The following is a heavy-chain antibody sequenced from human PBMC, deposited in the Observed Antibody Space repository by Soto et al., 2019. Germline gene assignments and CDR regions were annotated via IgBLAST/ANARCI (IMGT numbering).Heavy chain of an antibody. CDR1: GYTFSDYY. Sequence: EVQLVQSGAEVQKPGATVTISCKVSGYTFSDYYMNWVRQAPGKGLEWMGLVDPGDGGTAYAERFQGGVNRTAATSTARSYMELTSLRYEDPAVYYCATEEDSWPTRLGWGGTPGRYYGMDVWGPGTTVTVSS. V-gene: IGHV1-69-2*01. CDR2: VDPGDGGT. CDR3: ATEEDSWPTRLGWGGTPGRYYGMDV. D-gene: IGHD3-10*01. J-gene: IGHJ6*01.